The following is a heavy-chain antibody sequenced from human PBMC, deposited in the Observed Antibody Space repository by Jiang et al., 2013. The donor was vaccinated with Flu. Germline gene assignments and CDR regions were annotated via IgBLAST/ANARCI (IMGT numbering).Heavy chain of an antibody. V-gene: IGHV1-18*01. Sequence: GAEVKKPGASVKVSCKASGYTFTSYGISWVRQAPGQGLEWMGWISAYNGNTNYAQKLQGRVTMTTDTSTSTAYMELRSLRSDDTAVYYCARDIVVVAATHNYYYYGMDVWGKGPRSPSPQ. CDR2: ISAYNGNT. CDR1: GYTFTSYG. CDR3: ARDIVVVAATHNYYYYGMDV. D-gene: IGHD2-15*01. J-gene: IGHJ6*04.